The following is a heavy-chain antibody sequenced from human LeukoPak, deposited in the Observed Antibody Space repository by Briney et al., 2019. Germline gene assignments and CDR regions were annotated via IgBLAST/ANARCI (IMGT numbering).Heavy chain of an antibody. CDR2: IYYSGST. Sequence: SETLSLTCTVSGYSISSGYYWGWIRQPPGKGLEWIGTIYYSGSTYYNPSLKSRVTISVDTSKNQFSLKLSSVTAADTAVYYCAREGVGVTTGLFDYWGQGTLVTVSS. D-gene: IGHD1-26*01. J-gene: IGHJ4*02. CDR1: GYSISSGYY. V-gene: IGHV4-38-2*02. CDR3: AREGVGVTTGLFDY.